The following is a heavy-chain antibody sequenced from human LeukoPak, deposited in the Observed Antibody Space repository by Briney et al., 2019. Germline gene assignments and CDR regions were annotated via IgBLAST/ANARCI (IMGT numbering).Heavy chain of an antibody. J-gene: IGHJ5*02. D-gene: IGHD5-12*01. CDR1: GGSISTFY. V-gene: IGHV4-4*07. CDR3: AKDSGYDLDYWFDP. CDR2: IYTSGST. Sequence: PSETLSLTCTVSGGSISTFYWSWIRQPAGKGLEWIGRIYTSGSTNHNPSVKSRVTISVDTSKNQFSLKLSSVTAADTAVYYCAKDSGYDLDYWFDPWGQGTLVTVSS.